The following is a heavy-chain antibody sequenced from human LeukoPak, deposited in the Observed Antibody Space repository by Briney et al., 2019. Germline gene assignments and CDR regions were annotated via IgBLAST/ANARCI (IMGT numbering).Heavy chain of an antibody. CDR1: GYTFTSYG. Sequence: GASVKVSCKASGYTFTSYGISWVRQAPGQGLEWMGWISAYNGNTNYAQKLQGRVTMTTDTSTSTAYMELRSLRSDDTAVYYCARASLWRAAYYYYYMDVWGKGTTVTVSS. CDR3: ARASLWRAAYYYYYMDV. D-gene: IGHD2-15*01. J-gene: IGHJ6*03. V-gene: IGHV1-18*01. CDR2: ISAYNGNT.